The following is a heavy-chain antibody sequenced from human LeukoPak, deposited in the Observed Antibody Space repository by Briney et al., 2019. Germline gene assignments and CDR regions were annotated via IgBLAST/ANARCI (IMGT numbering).Heavy chain of an antibody. J-gene: IGHJ4*02. Sequence: GGSLRLFCAASGFTVSSNYMSWVRQAPGKGLEWVSVIYSGGSTYYADSVKGRFTISRHNSKNTLYLQMNSLRAEDTAVYYCARGGSGYPLTLGYWGQGTLVTVSS. V-gene: IGHV3-53*04. CDR2: IYSGGST. CDR3: ARGGSGYPLTLGY. D-gene: IGHD3-22*01. CDR1: GFTVSSNY.